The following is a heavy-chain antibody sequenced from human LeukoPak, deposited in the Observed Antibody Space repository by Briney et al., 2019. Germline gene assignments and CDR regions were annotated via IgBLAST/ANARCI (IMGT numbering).Heavy chain of an antibody. CDR1: GYTFTSYY. V-gene: IGHV1-46*01. D-gene: IGHD3-22*01. Sequence: ASVKVSCKASGYTFTSYYMHWVRQAPGQGLEWMGIINPSGGSTSYAQKFQGRVTMTRDTSTSTVYMELSSLRSEDTAVYYRARGGFAGFLPDSSGYYYSGWGQGTLVTVSS. CDR2: INPSGGST. J-gene: IGHJ4*02. CDR3: ARGGFAGFLPDSSGYYYSG.